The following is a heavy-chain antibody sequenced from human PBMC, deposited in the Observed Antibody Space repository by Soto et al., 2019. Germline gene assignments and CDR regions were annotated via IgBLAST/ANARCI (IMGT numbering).Heavy chain of an antibody. Sequence: GGSLRLSCAASGFTFSSYGMHWVRQAPGKGLEWVAVISYDGSNKYYADSVKGRFTISRDNSKNTLYLQMSSLRAEDTAVYYCAKDSLDGYSNYGYYGMDVWGQGTTVTVSS. D-gene: IGHD4-4*01. V-gene: IGHV3-30*18. CDR1: GFTFSSYG. CDR2: ISYDGSNK. J-gene: IGHJ6*02. CDR3: AKDSLDGYSNYGYYGMDV.